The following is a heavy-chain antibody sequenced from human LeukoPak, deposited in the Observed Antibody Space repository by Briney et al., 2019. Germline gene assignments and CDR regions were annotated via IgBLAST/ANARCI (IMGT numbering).Heavy chain of an antibody. CDR3: ARSYYDFWSGLPGAFDI. CDR1: GFTFSDYY. J-gene: IGHJ3*02. D-gene: IGHD3-3*01. CDR2: ISSSGSTI. V-gene: IGHV3-11*04. Sequence: GGSLRLSCAASGFTFSDYYMSWIRQAPGKGLEWVSYISSSGSTIYYADSVKGRFTISRDNSKNTLYLQMNSLRAEDTAVYYCARSYYDFWSGLPGAFDIWGQGTMVTVSS.